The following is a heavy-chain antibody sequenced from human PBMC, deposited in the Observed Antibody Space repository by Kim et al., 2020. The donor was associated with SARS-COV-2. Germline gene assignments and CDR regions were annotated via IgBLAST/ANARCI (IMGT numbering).Heavy chain of an antibody. CDR1: GGSFSGYY. CDR2: INHSGST. D-gene: IGHD2-15*01. V-gene: IGHV4-34*01. J-gene: IGHJ4*02. Sequence: SETLSLTCAVYGGSFSGYYWSWIRQPPGKGLEWIGEINHSGSTNYNPSLKSRVTISVDTSKNQFSLKLSSVTAADTAVYYCARTRMRYCSGGSCYPFDYWGQGTLVTVSS. CDR3: ARTRMRYCSGGSCYPFDY.